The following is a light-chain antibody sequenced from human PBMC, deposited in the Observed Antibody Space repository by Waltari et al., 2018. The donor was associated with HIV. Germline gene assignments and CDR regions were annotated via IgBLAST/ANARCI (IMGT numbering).Light chain of an antibody. CDR2: EVT. V-gene: IGLV2-14*01. Sequence: QSALTQPASVSGSPGQSITISCTGTSSDVGGYNYVSWYQLHPGKAPKLMIFEVTNRPSGVSIRFSGSKSGNTASLTISGLQAEDEADYYCSSYTSSSSVLFGGGTKLTVL. J-gene: IGLJ2*01. CDR1: SSDVGGYNY. CDR3: SSYTSSSSVL.